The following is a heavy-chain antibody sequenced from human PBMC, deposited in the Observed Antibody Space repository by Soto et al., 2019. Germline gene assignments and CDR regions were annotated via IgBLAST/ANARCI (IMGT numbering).Heavy chain of an antibody. CDR2: IYYSGST. Sequence: ETLSLTCTVSGGSISKYYWSWIRQSPGKGLEWIGYIYYSGSTKYNPSLKSRVTISVDTSKNQFSLKLSSVTAADTAVYYCAAGGGLPRYYWGPGPLVTVSS. CDR1: GGSISKYY. D-gene: IGHD5-12*01. CDR3: AAGGGLPRYY. J-gene: IGHJ4*02. V-gene: IGHV4-59*12.